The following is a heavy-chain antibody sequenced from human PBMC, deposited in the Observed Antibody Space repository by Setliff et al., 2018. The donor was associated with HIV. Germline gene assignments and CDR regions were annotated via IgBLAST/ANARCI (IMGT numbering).Heavy chain of an antibody. J-gene: IGHJ6*03. CDR3: AREYYRSGGYYSGWKYYYMDV. D-gene: IGHD2-15*01. Sequence: KPSETLSLTCTVSGDSSSNDYWTWVRQPPGKGLEWIGNIHTSGTTKYNPSLNSRVTISVDMSKRQFSLRLSSVTAADTAMYYCAREYYRSGGYYSGWKYYYMDVWGKGTTVTVSS. CDR2: IHTSGTT. CDR1: GDSSSNDY. V-gene: IGHV4-4*08.